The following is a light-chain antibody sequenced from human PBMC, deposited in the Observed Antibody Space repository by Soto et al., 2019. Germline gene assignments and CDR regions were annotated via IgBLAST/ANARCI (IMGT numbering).Light chain of an antibody. CDR3: GTWDSSLSAYV. CDR2: DNN. V-gene: IGLV1-51*01. CDR1: SSNIGNNY. Sequence: QSVLTQPPSMSAAPGQKVTISCSGSSSNIGNNYVSWYQQLPGTAPKLLIYDNNKGPSGIPDRFSGSKSGTSATLGITGLQTGDEADYYCGTWDSSLSAYVFGTGTKLTVL. J-gene: IGLJ1*01.